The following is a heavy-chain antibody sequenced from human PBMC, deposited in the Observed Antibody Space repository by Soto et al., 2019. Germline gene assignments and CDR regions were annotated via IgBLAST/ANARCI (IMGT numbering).Heavy chain of an antibody. CDR2: IKRESDGGTT. Sequence: GGSLRLSCAASGFTFRNAWMSWVRHCPGKGPEWLGLIKRESDGGTTQYAPHVTGRLTISRDNSDNMLFLQMDNLRTEDTGIYYCTPKGYPSGSAFDYWGQGTLVTVSS. V-gene: IGHV3-15*01. J-gene: IGHJ4*02. CDR1: GFTFRNAW. D-gene: IGHD5-18*01. CDR3: TPKGYPSGSAFDY.